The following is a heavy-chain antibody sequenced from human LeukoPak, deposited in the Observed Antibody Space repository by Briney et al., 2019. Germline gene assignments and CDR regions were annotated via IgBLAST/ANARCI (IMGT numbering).Heavy chain of an antibody. D-gene: IGHD3-10*01. J-gene: IGHJ4*02. CDR2: IYSGGST. Sequence: GSLTLSCAASGFTVSSNHMSWVRQAPGKGLEWVSVIYSGGSTYYADSVKDRFTISRDNSKNTLYLQMNSLRAEDTAVYYCARDLAYYGSGKQNYWGQGTLVTVSS. CDR1: GFTVSSNH. CDR3: ARDLAYYGSGKQNY. V-gene: IGHV3-66*01.